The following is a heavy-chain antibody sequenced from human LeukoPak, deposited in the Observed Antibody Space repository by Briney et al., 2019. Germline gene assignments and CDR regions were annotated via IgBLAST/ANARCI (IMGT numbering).Heavy chain of an antibody. CDR1: GGSISSGSYY. J-gene: IGHJ4*02. CDR2: IYTSGST. CDR3: ARGVLY. V-gene: IGHV4-61*02. Sequence: SQTLSLTCTVSGGSISSGSYYWSWIRQPAGKGLEWIGRIYTSGSTNYNPSLKSRVTISVGTSKNQFSLKLSSVTAADTAVYYCARGVLYWGQGTLVTVSS. D-gene: IGHD4/OR15-4a*01.